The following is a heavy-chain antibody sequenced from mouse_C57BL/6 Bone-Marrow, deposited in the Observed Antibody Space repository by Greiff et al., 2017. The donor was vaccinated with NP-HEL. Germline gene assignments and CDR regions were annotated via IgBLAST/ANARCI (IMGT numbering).Heavy chain of an antibody. CDR1: GFTFSSYG. D-gene: IGHD2-5*01. CDR3: ARQHYSNGDAMDY. CDR2: ISSGGSYT. V-gene: IGHV5-6*01. Sequence: EVNVVESGGDLVKPGGSLKLSCAASGFTFSSYGMSWVRQTPDKRLEWVATISSGGSYTYYPDSVKGRFTISRDNAKNTLYLQMSSLKSEDTAMYYCARQHYSNGDAMDYWGQGTSVTVSS. J-gene: IGHJ4*01.